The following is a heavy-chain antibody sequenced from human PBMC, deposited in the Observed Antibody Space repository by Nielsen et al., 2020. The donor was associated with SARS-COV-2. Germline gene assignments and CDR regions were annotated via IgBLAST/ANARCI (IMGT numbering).Heavy chain of an antibody. CDR1: GYTFTSYA. J-gene: IGHJ5*02. D-gene: IGHD1-26*01. CDR3: AREEWELPYNWFDP. V-gene: IGHV1-69*04. CDR2: IIPILGIA. Sequence: SVKVSCKASGYTFTSYAMHWVRQAPGQRLEWMGRIIPILGIANYAQKFQGRVTITADKSTSTAYMELSSLRSEDTAVYYCAREEWELPYNWFDPWGQGTLVTVSS.